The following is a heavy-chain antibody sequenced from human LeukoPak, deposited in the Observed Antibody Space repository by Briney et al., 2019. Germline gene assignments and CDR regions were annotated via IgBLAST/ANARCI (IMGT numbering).Heavy chain of an antibody. CDR2: IYHSGST. J-gene: IGHJ4*02. CDR1: GDSISTSSYY. V-gene: IGHV4-39*07. Sequence: SETLSLTCSVSGDSISTSSYYWGWIRQPPGKGLEWIGTIYHSGSTNYNPSLKSRVTISVDKSKNQFSLKLSSVTAADTAVYYCARDKGGWYGGNYFDYWGQGTLVTVSS. CDR3: ARDKGGWYGGNYFDY. D-gene: IGHD6-19*01.